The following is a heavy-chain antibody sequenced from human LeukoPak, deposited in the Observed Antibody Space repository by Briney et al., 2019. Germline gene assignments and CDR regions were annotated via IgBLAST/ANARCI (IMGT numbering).Heavy chain of an antibody. CDR2: MNPNSGNT. CDR1: GYTFTSYG. CDR3: ARGLRITIFGVVTYDAFDI. J-gene: IGHJ3*02. D-gene: IGHD3-3*01. Sequence: ASVKVSCKASGYTFTSYGISWVRQAPGQGLEWMGWMNPNSGNTGYAQKFQGRVTMTRNTSISTAYTELSSLRSEDTAVYYCARGLRITIFGVVTYDAFDIWGQGTMVTVSS. V-gene: IGHV1-8*02.